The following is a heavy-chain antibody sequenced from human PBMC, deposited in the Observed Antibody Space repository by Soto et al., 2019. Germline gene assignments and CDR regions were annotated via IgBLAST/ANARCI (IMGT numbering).Heavy chain of an antibody. CDR3: ASYRSNAFDI. V-gene: IGHV3-30*03. CDR1: GFTFSSYG. J-gene: IGHJ3*02. CDR2: ISYDGSNK. Sequence: GGSLRLSCAASGFTFSSYGMHWVRQAPGKGLEWVAVISYDGSNKYYADSVKGRFTISRDNSKNTLYLQMNSLRAEDTAVYYCASYRSNAFDIWGQGTMVTVSS.